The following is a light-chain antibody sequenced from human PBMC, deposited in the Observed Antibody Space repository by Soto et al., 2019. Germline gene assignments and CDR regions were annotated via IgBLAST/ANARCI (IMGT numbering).Light chain of an antibody. J-gene: IGKJ1*01. Sequence: IVMTQSPATLSVSPGERARLSCSASQNVIANYLAWYQQKPGQPPRLLIYGASSRATDIPDRISGSGSGTDFTLTISRLEPEDFAVYYCQQYGSTWTFGQGTKVDIK. CDR2: GAS. CDR1: QNVIANY. V-gene: IGKV3-20*01. CDR3: QQYGSTWT.